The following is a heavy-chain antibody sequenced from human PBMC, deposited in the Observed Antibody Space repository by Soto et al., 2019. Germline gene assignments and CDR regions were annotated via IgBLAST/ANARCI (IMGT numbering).Heavy chain of an antibody. CDR1: GDTFTDYY. V-gene: IGHV1-46*01. Sequence: QVQLVQSGAEVKKPGASVKVSCKASGDTFTDYYIHWVRQAPGQGLEWMGTVNPSGGHTTYAQHFLGRMTXTXAXSPXTLYMELTSLTSEDTAVYYCARGGHVVVVTAALDYWGQGTLVTVSS. CDR2: VNPSGGHT. CDR3: ARGGHVVVVTAALDY. J-gene: IGHJ4*02. D-gene: IGHD2-21*02.